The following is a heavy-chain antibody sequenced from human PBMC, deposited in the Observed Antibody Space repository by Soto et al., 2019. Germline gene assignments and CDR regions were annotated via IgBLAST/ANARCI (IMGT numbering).Heavy chain of an antibody. V-gene: IGHV1-69*12. D-gene: IGHD3-10*01. J-gene: IGHJ6*02. CDR2: IIPIFGTA. CDR1: GGTFSSYA. Sequence: QVQLVQSGAEVKKPGSSVKVSCKASGGTFSSYAISWVRQAPGQGLEWMGGIIPIFGTANYAQKFQGRVTITADESTSPADMELSSLISEHTAVYYCARDQDRGSVIKLLYYYGMDVWGQGTTVTVSS. CDR3: ARDQDRGSVIKLLYYYGMDV.